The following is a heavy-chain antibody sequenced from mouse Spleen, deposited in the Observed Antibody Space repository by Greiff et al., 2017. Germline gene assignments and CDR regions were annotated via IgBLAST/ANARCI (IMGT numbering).Heavy chain of an antibody. CDR2: IDPSDSYT. V-gene: IGHV1-69*01. CDR1: GYTFTSYW. CDR3: ARSSGLWLRRYFDY. Sequence: QVQLQQPGAELVMPGASVKLSCKASGYTFTSYWMHWVKQRPGQGLEWIGEIDPSDSYTNYNQKFKGKATLTVDKSSSTAYMQLSSLTSEDSAVYYCARSSGLWLRRYFDYWGQGTTLTVSS. D-gene: IGHD2-2*01. J-gene: IGHJ2*01.